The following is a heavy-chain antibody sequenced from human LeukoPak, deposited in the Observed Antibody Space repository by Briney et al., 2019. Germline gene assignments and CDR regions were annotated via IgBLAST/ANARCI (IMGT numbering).Heavy chain of an antibody. Sequence: GASVKVSCKASGCTFTGYYMHWVRQAPGQGLEWMGWINPNSGGTNYAQKFQGRVTMTRDTSISTAYMELSRLRSDDTAVYYCARGYSYGYPRYYYYMDVWGKGTTVTVSS. CDR3: ARGYSYGYPRYYYYMDV. V-gene: IGHV1-2*02. CDR2: INPNSGGT. CDR1: GCTFTGYY. J-gene: IGHJ6*03. D-gene: IGHD5-18*01.